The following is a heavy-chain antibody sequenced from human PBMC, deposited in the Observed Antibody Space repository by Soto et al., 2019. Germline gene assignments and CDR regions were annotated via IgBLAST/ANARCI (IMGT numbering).Heavy chain of an antibody. CDR2: IYHSGST. J-gene: IGHJ6*02. V-gene: IGHV4-30-2*01. CDR3: ARQVGYCSSTSCYEGYYYGMDV. CDR1: GGSISSGGYS. D-gene: IGHD2-2*03. Sequence: TLSLTCAVSGGSISSGGYSWSWIRQPPXKGLEWIGYIYHSGSTYYNPSLKSRVTISVDRSKNQFSLKLSSVTAADTAVYYCARQVGYCSSTSCYEGYYYGMDVWGQGTTVTVSS.